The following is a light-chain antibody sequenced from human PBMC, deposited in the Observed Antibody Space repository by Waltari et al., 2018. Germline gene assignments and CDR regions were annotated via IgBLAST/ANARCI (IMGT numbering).Light chain of an antibody. CDR2: LGS. CDR1: QSLLHRTGNNY. CDR3: MQSLQSLWT. J-gene: IGKJ1*01. Sequence: DIVVTQSPLSLPVTPGETASISCRSSQSLLHRTGNNYLDWYLQKPGQSPQLLIYLGSNRSSGVSDRFSGSGSGTDFTRRISRVEAEDVGVYYCMQSLQSLWTFGPGTKVEIK. V-gene: IGKV2-28*01.